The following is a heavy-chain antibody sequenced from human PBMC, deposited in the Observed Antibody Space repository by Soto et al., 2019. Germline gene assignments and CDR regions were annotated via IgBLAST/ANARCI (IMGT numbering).Heavy chain of an antibody. J-gene: IGHJ6*02. CDR1: GFTFSSYA. D-gene: IGHD3-3*01. Sequence: GGSLRLSCAASGFTFSSYAMHWVRQAPGKGLEWVAVISYDGSNKYYADSVKGRFTISRGNSKNTLYLQMNSLRAEDTAVYYCARDRWERFLEWLVYYYGMDVWGQGTTVTVSS. V-gene: IGHV3-30-3*01. CDR2: ISYDGSNK. CDR3: ARDRWERFLEWLVYYYGMDV.